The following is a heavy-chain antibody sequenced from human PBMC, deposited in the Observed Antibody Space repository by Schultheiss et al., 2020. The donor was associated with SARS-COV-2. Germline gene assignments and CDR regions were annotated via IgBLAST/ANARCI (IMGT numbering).Heavy chain of an antibody. D-gene: IGHD6-19*01. CDR2: ISSLSSDT. Sequence: GGSLRLSCAASGFTFSRYSMNWVRQAPGKGLEWVSYISSLSSDTYYADSVKGRFTISRDNAKNSLYLQMNSLRDEDAAVYYCARDRDSIGWNSIGHWGQGTLVTVSS. CDR1: GFTFSRYS. CDR3: ARDRDSIGWNSIGH. V-gene: IGHV3-48*02. J-gene: IGHJ5*02.